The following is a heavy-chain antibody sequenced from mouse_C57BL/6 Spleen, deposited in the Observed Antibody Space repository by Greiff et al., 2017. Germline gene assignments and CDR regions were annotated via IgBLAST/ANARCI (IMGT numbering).Heavy chain of an antibody. CDR1: GFTFSDYY. CDR3: ARHYYGSSYGFAY. CDR2: ISNGGGST. Sequence: DVQLVESGGGLVQPGGSLKLSCAASGFTFSDYYMYWVRQTPEKRLEWVAYISNGGGSTYYPDTVKGRFTISRDNAKNTLYLQMSRLKSEDTAMYYCARHYYGSSYGFAYWGQGTLVTVSA. D-gene: IGHD1-1*01. V-gene: IGHV5-12*01. J-gene: IGHJ3*01.